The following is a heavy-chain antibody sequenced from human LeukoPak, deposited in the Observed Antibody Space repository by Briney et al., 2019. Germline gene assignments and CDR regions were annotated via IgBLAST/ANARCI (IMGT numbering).Heavy chain of an antibody. CDR3: ARDYCSSTSCLFDY. V-gene: IGHV1-2*06. D-gene: IGHD2-2*01. J-gene: IGHJ4*02. Sequence: ASVKVSCKASGGTFSSYAISWVRQAPGQGLEWMGRINPNSGDTNNAQKFQGRVTMTRDTSISTVYMDLSRLTSDDTAVYYCARDYCSSTSCLFDYWGQGTLVTVSS. CDR1: GGTFSSYA. CDR2: INPNSGDT.